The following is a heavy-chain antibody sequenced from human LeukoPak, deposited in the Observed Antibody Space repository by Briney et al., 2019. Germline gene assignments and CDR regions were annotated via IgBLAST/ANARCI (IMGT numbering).Heavy chain of an antibody. J-gene: IGHJ5*02. D-gene: IGHD6-13*01. CDR3: ASAVISTGYSSRFVSWFDP. CDR1: GGSISTSSYY. CDR2: IYYSGST. Sequence: SETLSLTCTVSGGSISTSSYYWGWIRQPPGKGLEWIGSIYYSGSTYYNPSLKSRVTISVDTSKNQFSLKLSSVTAADTAVYYCASAVISTGYSSRFVSWFDPWGQGTLVTVSS. V-gene: IGHV4-39*01.